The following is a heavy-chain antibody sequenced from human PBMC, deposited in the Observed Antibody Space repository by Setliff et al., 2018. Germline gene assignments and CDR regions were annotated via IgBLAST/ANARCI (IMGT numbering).Heavy chain of an antibody. D-gene: IGHD1-26*01. J-gene: IGHJ4*02. CDR3: ARGRYWDIDY. CDR1: GASFSDYY. CDR2: INQSGST. V-gene: IGHV4-34*01. Sequence: SETLSLTCEVSGASFSDYYWTWIRQSPGKGLEWIGDINQSGSTNYNASLKSRVTMSVDTSRNQFSLRLSSVTAADMGVFYCARGRYWDIDYWGQGTLVTVSS.